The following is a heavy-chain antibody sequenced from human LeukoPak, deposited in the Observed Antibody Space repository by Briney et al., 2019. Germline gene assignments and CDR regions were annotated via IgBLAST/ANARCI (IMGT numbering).Heavy chain of an antibody. Sequence: SETLSLTCNVSGDSIGSGSHFWNWIRQSPGKGLEWIGDIYYSGMTNYNSSLQSRVTMSVDTSKNQFSLTLSSVTAADTPIYYCARRQYHYYGMDVWGQGTTVTVSS. CDR1: GDSIGSGSHF. CDR3: ARRQYHYYGMDV. V-gene: IGHV4-61*01. CDR2: IYYSGMT. J-gene: IGHJ6*02. D-gene: IGHD2-2*01.